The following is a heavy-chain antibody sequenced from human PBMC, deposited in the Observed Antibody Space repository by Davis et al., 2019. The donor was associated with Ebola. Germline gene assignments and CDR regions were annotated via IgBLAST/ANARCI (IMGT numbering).Heavy chain of an antibody. CDR3: AREGGAVGGFDF. J-gene: IGHJ3*01. CDR2: ISYDGSNE. Sequence: GESLKISCAASGFTFSHYTMHWVRQAPGEGLEWVTGISYDGSNEYSADSVAGRFTISRDNSKNTLYLEMSSLKTDNTAVYYCAREGGAVGGFDFWGQGTMVTVSS. CDR1: GFTFSHYT. V-gene: IGHV3-30-3*01. D-gene: IGHD6-19*01.